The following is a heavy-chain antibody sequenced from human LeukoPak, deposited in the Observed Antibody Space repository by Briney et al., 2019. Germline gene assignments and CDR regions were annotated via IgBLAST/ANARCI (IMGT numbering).Heavy chain of an antibody. V-gene: IGHV3-23*01. CDR3: AKADGSYYAHPIDY. D-gene: IGHD3-22*01. CDR1: GFTFSSYA. J-gene: IGHJ4*02. CDR2: ISGSGGST. Sequence: SGGSLRLSCAASGFTFSSYAMSWVRQAPGKGLEWVSAISGSGGSTYYADSVKGRFTISRDNSKNTLYLQMNSLRAEDTAVYYCAKADGSYYAHPIDYWGQGTLVTVSS.